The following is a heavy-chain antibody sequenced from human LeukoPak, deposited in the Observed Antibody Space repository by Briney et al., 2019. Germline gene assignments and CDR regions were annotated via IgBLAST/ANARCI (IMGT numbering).Heavy chain of an antibody. CDR3: ARVITIFGVAYDAFDI. CDR1: GYTFTGYY. V-gene: IGHV1-2*06. Sequence: ASVRVSCKASGYTFTGYYMHWVRQAPGQGLEWMGRINPNSGGTNYAQKFQGRVTMTRDTSISTAYMELSRLRSDDTAVYYCARVITIFGVAYDAFDIWGRGTMVAVSS. J-gene: IGHJ3*02. D-gene: IGHD3-3*01. CDR2: INPNSGGT.